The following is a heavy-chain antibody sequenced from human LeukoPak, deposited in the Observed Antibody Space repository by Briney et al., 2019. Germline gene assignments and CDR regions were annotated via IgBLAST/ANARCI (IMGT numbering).Heavy chain of an antibody. Sequence: PGGSLRLSCAASGFTFSIYGMSWVRQAPGKGLEWVSGISDSGAGTDYADSVKGRFTISRDNSKKTLYLQMNSLRAEDTAVYYCARAGGTFDCWGQGTLVTVSS. CDR1: GFTFSIYG. V-gene: IGHV3-23*01. CDR2: ISDSGAGT. CDR3: ARAGGTFDC. J-gene: IGHJ4*02. D-gene: IGHD2-8*02.